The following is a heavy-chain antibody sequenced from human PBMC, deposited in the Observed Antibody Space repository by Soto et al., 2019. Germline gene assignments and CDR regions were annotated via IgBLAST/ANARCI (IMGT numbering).Heavy chain of an antibody. CDR3: ARDPPSITMIVGELDY. V-gene: IGHV3-21*01. CDR1: GFTFSSYS. Sequence: PGGSLRLSCAASGFTFSSYSMHWVRQAPGKGLEWVSSISSSSYIYYADSVKGRFTISRDNAKNSLYLQMNSLRAEDTAVYYCARDPPSITMIVGELDYWGQGTLVTVSS. CDR2: ISSSSYI. D-gene: IGHD3-22*01. J-gene: IGHJ4*02.